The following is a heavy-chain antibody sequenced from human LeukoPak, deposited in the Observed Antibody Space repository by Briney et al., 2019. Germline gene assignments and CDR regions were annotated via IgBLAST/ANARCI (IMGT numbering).Heavy chain of an antibody. CDR2: ISGSGGNT. CDR1: GFTFSSYA. Sequence: QSGGSLRLSCATSGFTFSSYAMSWVRQAPGKGLEWVSSISGSGGNTYYADSVKGRFTISRDYSKNTLYLQMNSLRAEDTAVYYCAKKGAPYCSGGSCYLGWFDPWGQGTLVTVSS. V-gene: IGHV3-23*01. D-gene: IGHD2-15*01. CDR3: AKKGAPYCSGGSCYLGWFDP. J-gene: IGHJ5*02.